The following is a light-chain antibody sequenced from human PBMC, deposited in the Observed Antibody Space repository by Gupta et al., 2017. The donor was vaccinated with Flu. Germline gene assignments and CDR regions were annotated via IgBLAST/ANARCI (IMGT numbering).Light chain of an antibody. V-gene: IGLV3-1*01. J-gene: IGLJ2*01. Sequence: SSELPQPPSLSVSPGQTASITCSGDKLGDKYACWYQQKPGQSPVLVIYQDSKRPSGIHERFSGSNSGNTATLTISGTQAMDEADYYCQGWHSSTVVFGGGTKLTVL. CDR3: QGWHSSTVV. CDR2: QDS. CDR1: KLGDKY.